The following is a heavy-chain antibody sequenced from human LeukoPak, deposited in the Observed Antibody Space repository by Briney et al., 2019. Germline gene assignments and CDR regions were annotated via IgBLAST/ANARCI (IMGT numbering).Heavy chain of an antibody. CDR1: GFTFSDYS. CDR2: ISSRSSTR. D-gene: IGHD3-16*02. Sequence: PGGSLRLSCAASGFTFSDYSMNWVRQAPGKGLEWVSYISSRSSTRYYADSVKGRFTISRDNAKNSLYLQMNSLRDEDTAVYYCARDYRYSQDYWGQGTLVTVSS. CDR3: ARDYRYSQDY. J-gene: IGHJ4*02. V-gene: IGHV3-48*02.